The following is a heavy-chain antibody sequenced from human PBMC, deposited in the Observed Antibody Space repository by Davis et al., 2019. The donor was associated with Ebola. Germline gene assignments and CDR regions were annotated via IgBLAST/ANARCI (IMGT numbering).Heavy chain of an antibody. CDR2: ISRSSRSI. CDR1: GLTLSRYN. Sequence: PGGSLRLSCTASGLTLSRYNLNWVRQAPGKGLEWASYISRSSRSIYYAGSVRGRFTISRDDSKNTLFLQMNSLRGEDTAVYYFAKDLLWWSASDVWGQGTTVTVSS. J-gene: IGHJ6*02. V-gene: IGHV3-48*04. D-gene: IGHD2-21*01. CDR3: AKDLLWWSASDV.